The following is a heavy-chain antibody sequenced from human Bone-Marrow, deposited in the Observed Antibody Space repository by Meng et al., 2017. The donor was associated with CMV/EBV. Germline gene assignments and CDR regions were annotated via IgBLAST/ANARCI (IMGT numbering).Heavy chain of an antibody. Sequence: GESLKISCAASGFTFSSYWMHWVRQAPGKGLVWVSRINSDGSSTSYADSVKGRFTISRDNAKNTLYLQMNSLRAEDTAVYYCARGRNRFSESYYYYYGMDVWGQGTTVTVSS. J-gene: IGHJ6*02. V-gene: IGHV3-74*01. CDR2: INSDGSST. CDR3: ARGRNRFSESYYYYYGMDV. CDR1: GFTFSSYW. D-gene: IGHD2/OR15-2a*01.